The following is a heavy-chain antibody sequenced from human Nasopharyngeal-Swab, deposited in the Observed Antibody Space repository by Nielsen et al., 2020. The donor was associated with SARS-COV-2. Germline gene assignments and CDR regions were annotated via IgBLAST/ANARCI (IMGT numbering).Heavy chain of an antibody. CDR1: GFTFSSYS. V-gene: IGHV3-48*01. CDR3: ARGSKFYYAMDF. CDR2: ISSSSTI. J-gene: IGHJ6*02. D-gene: IGHD3-10*01. Sequence: LSLTCAASGFTFSSYSMNWVRQAPGKGLEWVSYISSSSTIYYADSVKGRFTISRDNAKNSLSLQMNNLRVEDTAVYYCARGSKFYYAMDFWGQGTTVTVSS.